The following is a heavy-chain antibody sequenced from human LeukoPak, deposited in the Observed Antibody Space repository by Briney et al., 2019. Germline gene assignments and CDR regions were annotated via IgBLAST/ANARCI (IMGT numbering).Heavy chain of an antibody. D-gene: IGHD6-19*01. CDR1: GFTVSSNY. CDR2: IYSGGST. V-gene: IGHV3-53*01. Sequence: GGSLRLSCAASGFTVSSNYMSWVRQAPGKGLEWVSVIYSGGSTYYADSVKGRFTISRDNAKNTLYLQMNSLRAEDTAMYYCARATVAGRPFDYWGQGTLVTVSS. CDR3: ARATVAGRPFDY. J-gene: IGHJ4*02.